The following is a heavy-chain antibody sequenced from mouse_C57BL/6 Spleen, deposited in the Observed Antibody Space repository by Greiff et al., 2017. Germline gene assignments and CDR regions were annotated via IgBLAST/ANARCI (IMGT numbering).Heavy chain of an antibody. J-gene: IGHJ2*01. Sequence: EVKLEESGPVLVKPGASVKMSCKASGYTFTDYYMNWVKQSHGKSLEWIGVINPYNGGTSYNQKFKGKATLTVDKSSSTAYMELNSLTSEDSAVYYCARGTRTGYYFDYWGQGTTLTVSS. D-gene: IGHD4-1*01. CDR3: ARGTRTGYYFDY. CDR1: GYTFTDYY. V-gene: IGHV1-19*01. CDR2: INPYNGGT.